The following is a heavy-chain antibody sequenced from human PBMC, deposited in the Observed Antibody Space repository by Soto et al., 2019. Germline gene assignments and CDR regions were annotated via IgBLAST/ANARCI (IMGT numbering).Heavy chain of an antibody. CDR3: ARWEVVTGLDY. J-gene: IGHJ4*02. CDR2: ISSSGTTT. V-gene: IGHV3-48*03. Sequence: HPGGSLRLSCAASGFTFSTSEMSWVRQAPGKGLGWVSHISSSGTTTYYADSVKGRFTISRDNANHSLYLQMNSLRVADTAVYYCARWEVVTGLDYWGQGTLVTVSS. CDR1: GFTFSTSE. D-gene: IGHD3-22*01.